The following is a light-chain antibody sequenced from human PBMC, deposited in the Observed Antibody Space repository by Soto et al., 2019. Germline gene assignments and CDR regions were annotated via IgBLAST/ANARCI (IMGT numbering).Light chain of an antibody. CDR1: QSPLYSDGNTY. V-gene: IGKV2-30*01. Sequence: DVVMTQSPLSLPVTLGQPASISCRSSQSPLYSDGNTYLSWFHQRPGQSPRRLIYKVSHRDSGGXDXXSGSGSGTDFTLQINRVEAEDLGVYYCMQGTYWPYTFGQGTKLEIK. J-gene: IGKJ2*01. CDR2: KVS. CDR3: MQGTYWPYT.